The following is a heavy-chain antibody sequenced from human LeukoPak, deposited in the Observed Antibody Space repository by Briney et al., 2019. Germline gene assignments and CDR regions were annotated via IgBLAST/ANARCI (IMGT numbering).Heavy chain of an antibody. CDR3: ARRGYSYGYLWGGFDY. V-gene: IGHV4-34*01. D-gene: IGHD5-18*01. Sequence: PSETLSLTCAVYGGSFSGYYWSWIRQPPGKGLEWIGEINHSGSTNYNPSLKSRVTISVDTSKNQFSLKLSSVTAADTAVYYCARRGYSYGYLWGGFDYWGQGTLVTVS. J-gene: IGHJ4*02. CDR1: GGSFSGYY. CDR2: INHSGST.